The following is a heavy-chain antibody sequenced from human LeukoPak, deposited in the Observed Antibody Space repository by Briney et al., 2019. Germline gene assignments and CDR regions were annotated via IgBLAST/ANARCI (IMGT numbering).Heavy chain of an antibody. CDR2: ISGSGGST. D-gene: IGHD3-22*01. V-gene: IGHV3-23*01. CDR1: GFTFSSYA. Sequence: PGGSLRLSCAASGFTFSSYAMSWVRQAPGKGLEWVSAISGSGGSTYYADSVKGRFTISRDNSKNTLYLQMNSLRAEDTAVYYCAKPTYYDSSGYCPFFDYWGQGTLVTVSS. CDR3: AKPTYYDSSGYCPFFDY. J-gene: IGHJ4*02.